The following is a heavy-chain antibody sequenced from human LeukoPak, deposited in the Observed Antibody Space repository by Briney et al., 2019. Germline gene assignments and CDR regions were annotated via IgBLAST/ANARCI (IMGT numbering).Heavy chain of an antibody. CDR2: INHSGST. CDR3: ARISRTVTTTNYYYYYMDV. D-gene: IGHD4-17*01. Sequence: SETLSLTCAVYGGSFSGYYWNWIRQPPGKGLEWIGEINHSGSTNCNPSLKSRVTISVDTSKNQFSLKLSSVTAADTAVYYCARISRTVTTTNYYYYYMDVWGKGTTVTISS. V-gene: IGHV4-34*01. CDR1: GGSFSGYY. J-gene: IGHJ6*03.